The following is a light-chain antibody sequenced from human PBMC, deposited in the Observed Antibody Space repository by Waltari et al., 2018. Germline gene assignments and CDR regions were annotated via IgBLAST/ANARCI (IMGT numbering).Light chain of an antibody. J-gene: IGKJ4*01. Sequence: EIVMTQSPATLSVSTGERATLSCSASQSVRSNLAWSQQKPGQAPRLLIYGASTRATGIPARFSGSGSGTEFTLTISSLQSEDFAVYYCQQYNNWPLTFGGGTKVEIK. CDR3: QQYNNWPLT. CDR1: QSVRSN. CDR2: GAS. V-gene: IGKV3-15*01.